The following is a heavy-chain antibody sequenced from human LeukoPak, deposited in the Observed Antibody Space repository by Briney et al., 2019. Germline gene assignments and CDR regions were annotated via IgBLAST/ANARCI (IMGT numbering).Heavy chain of an antibody. CDR2: IRSDGTNK. D-gene: IGHD3-10*01. Sequence: PGGSLRLSCAASGFTFSSYGMYWVRQAPGKGLEWVAFIRSDGTNKYYADSVRGRFTISRDNSKNTLYLQMNSLRAEDTAVYYCAKDQFKPSGITMVRGVRGYYYYMDVWGKGTTVTISS. CDR3: AKDQFKPSGITMVRGVRGYYYYMDV. CDR1: GFTFSSYG. V-gene: IGHV3-30*02. J-gene: IGHJ6*03.